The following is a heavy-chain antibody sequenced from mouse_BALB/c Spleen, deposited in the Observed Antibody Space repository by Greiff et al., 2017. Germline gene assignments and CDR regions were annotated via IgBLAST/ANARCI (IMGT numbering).Heavy chain of an antibody. CDR1: GFTFSDYY. CDR2: ISDGGSYT. J-gene: IGHJ2*01. V-gene: IGHV5-4*02. Sequence: EVKLEESGGGLVKPGGSLKLSCAASGFTFSDYYMYWVRQTPEKRLEWVATISDGGSYTYYPDSVKGRFTISRDNAKNNLYLQMSSLKSEDTAMYYCARGGGSDYWGQGTTLTVSS. CDR3: ARGGGSDY.